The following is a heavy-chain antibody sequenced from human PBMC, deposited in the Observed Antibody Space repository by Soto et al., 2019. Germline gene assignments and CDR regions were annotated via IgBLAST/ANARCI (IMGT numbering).Heavy chain of an antibody. D-gene: IGHD2-21*02. CDR2: ISISGGST. CDR1: GFTFSNYA. V-gene: IGHV3-23*01. Sequence: GGSLRLSCAASGFTFSNYAMSWVRQAPGKGLEWVSTISISGGSTYYADSVKGRFTISRDNSKQTLYLQMNSLRAEDTAVYQCAQGGDWNTGAHFDSWGQGTLVTVYS. J-gene: IGHJ4*02. CDR3: AQGGDWNTGAHFDS.